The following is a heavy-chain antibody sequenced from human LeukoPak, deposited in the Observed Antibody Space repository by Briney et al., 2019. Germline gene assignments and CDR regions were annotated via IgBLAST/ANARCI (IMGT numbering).Heavy chain of an antibody. J-gene: IGHJ3*02. V-gene: IGHV4-39*01. CDR2: FYYSGTT. Sequence: PSETLSLTCTVSGDSISSSGYYWGWIRQSPGKGLEWIGSFYYSGTTYYNPSLKSRVTISADTSKNQFSLKVSSVTAADTAVYYCARRPEALHAFDIWGQGTTVTVSS. CDR1: GDSISSSGYY. CDR3: ARRPEALHAFDI.